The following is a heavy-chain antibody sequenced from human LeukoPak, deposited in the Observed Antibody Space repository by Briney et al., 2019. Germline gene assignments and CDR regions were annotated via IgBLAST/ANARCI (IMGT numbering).Heavy chain of an antibody. CDR2: ISGSGGST. CDR3: AKDASGSHYNGWFDP. D-gene: IGHD1-26*01. Sequence: GGSLRLSCAASGFTFSSYAMSWVRQAPGKGLEWVSGISGSGGSTYYADSVKGRFTISRDNSKNTLYLRMNSPRAEDTAVYYCAKDASGSHYNGWFDPWGQGTLVTVSS. V-gene: IGHV3-23*01. CDR1: GFTFSSYA. J-gene: IGHJ5*02.